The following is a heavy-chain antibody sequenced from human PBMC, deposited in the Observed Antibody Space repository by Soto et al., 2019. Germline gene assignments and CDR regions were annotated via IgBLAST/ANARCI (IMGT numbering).Heavy chain of an antibody. D-gene: IGHD5-12*01. V-gene: IGHV3-30-3*01. Sequence: GGSLRLSCAASGFTFSSYAMHWVRQAPGKGLEWVAVISYDGSNKYYADSVKGRFTISRDNSKNTLYLQMNSLRAEDTAVYYCANSRDGYNYFDYRRQRPLVTVSS. CDR1: GFTFSSYA. CDR3: ANSRDGYNYFDY. J-gene: IGHJ4*02. CDR2: ISYDGSNK.